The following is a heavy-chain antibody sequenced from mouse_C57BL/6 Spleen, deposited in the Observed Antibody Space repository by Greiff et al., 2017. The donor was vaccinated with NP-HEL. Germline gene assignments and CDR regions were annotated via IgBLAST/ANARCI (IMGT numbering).Heavy chain of an antibody. J-gene: IGHJ4*01. CDR3: ARLLTAYYYAMDY. D-gene: IGHD1-2*01. Sequence: EVKLMESGGGLVKPGGSLKLSCAASGFTFSDYGMHWVRQAPEKGLEWVAYISSGSSTIYYADTVKGRFTISRDNAKNTLFLQMTSLRSEDTAMYYCARLLTAYYYAMDYWGQGTSVTVSS. CDR2: ISSGSSTI. CDR1: GFTFSDYG. V-gene: IGHV5-17*01.